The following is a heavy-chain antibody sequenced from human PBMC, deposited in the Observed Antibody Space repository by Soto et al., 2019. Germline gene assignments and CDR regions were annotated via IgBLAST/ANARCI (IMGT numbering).Heavy chain of an antibody. V-gene: IGHV5-51*01. D-gene: IGHD6-13*01. CDR3: ARVGHQLPPSAPIWFDH. Sequence: AESRKISCKGSGYSFTSYWIGWVRQMPGKGLEWMGIIYPVDSETRYSPSFQGQVTISADKSISTAYLQWSSLKASDTAMYYCARVGHQLPPSAPIWFDHWGQGTLVTVSS. CDR1: GYSFTSYW. J-gene: IGHJ5*02. CDR2: IYPVDSET.